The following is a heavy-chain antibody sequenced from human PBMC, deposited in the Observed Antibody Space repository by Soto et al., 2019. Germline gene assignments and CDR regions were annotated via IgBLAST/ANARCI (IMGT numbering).Heavy chain of an antibody. CDR2: VSHSGNS. J-gene: IGHJ3*01. D-gene: IGHD3-9*01. Sequence: SWTLSLTCAVSVGSISNGGYSWTWLRQPPGKGLEWIGFVSHSGNSYYNPSLRSRVIISIDKSRNHFSLGLKSVTAADTAMYYCARTSYDILTGRLDAFDVWGQGTMVTVSS. CDR3: ARTSYDILTGRLDAFDV. V-gene: IGHV4-30-2*01. CDR1: VGSISNGGYS.